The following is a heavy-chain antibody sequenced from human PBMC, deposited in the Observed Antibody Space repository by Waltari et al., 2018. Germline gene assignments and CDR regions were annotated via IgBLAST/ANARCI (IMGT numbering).Heavy chain of an antibody. CDR1: GGTFSSYA. J-gene: IGHJ5*02. D-gene: IGHD3-3*01. CDR2: IIPIFGTA. V-gene: IGHV1-69*01. Sequence: GSSVKVSCKASGGTFSSYAISWVRQAPGQGLEWMGGIIPIFGTANYAQKFQGRVTITADESTSTAYMELSSLRSEDTAVYYCARTRFLEMWVLIDPWGQGTLVTVSS. CDR3: ARTRFLEMWVLIDP.